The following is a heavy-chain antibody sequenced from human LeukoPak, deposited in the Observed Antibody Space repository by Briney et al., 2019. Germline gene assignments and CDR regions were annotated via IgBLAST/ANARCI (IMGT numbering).Heavy chain of an antibody. CDR3: ARDPYNGDYGDFYYYYMDV. CDR2: ITSSSSYT. CDR1: GFTFNSYN. Sequence: GGSLRLSCAASGFTFNSYNVNWVRQAPGKGLEWVSSITSSSSYTFYADSVKGRFTISRDNAKNSLYLHLNSLRDEDTAIYYCARDPYNGDYGDFYYYYMDVWGKGTTVTISS. J-gene: IGHJ6*03. V-gene: IGHV3-21*01. D-gene: IGHD3-16*01.